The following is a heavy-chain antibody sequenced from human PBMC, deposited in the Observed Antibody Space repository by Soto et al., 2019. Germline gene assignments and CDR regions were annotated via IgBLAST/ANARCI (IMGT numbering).Heavy chain of an antibody. J-gene: IGHJ4*02. V-gene: IGHV4-61*01. CDR2: IYYSGNT. Sequence: GPVPSSETLSLTCTISGGSVSSGSYYWSWIRQPPGKGLDWIGNIYYSGNTNYNPSLKSRVTMSVDTSKNQFSLRLSSVTAADAAVYYCARVTLLLQGTHFDYWGQGALVTGS. CDR3: ARVTLLLQGTHFDY. D-gene: IGHD2-15*01. CDR1: GGSVSSGSYY.